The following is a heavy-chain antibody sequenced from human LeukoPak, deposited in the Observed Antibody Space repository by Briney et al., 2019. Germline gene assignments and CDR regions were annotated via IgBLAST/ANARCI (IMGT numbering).Heavy chain of an antibody. V-gene: IGHV6-1*01. CDR2: TYYRSKWYN. Sequence: SQTLSLTCAISGDSVSSNSAAWNWIRQSRSRGLEWLGRTYYRSKWYNDYAVSVKSRITINPDTSKNQFSLQLNSVTPEDTAVYYCSGYSYGYFAPWGQGTLVTVSS. CDR3: SGYSYGYFAP. CDR1: GDSVSSNSAA. D-gene: IGHD5-18*01. J-gene: IGHJ5*02.